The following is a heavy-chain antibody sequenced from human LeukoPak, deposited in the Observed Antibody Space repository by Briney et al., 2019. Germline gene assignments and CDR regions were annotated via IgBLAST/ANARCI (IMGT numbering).Heavy chain of an antibody. V-gene: IGHV4-30-4*01. CDR3: ARGYDSSTWYRFDP. CDR1: GGSISSGDYY. J-gene: IGHJ5*02. CDR2: IYYSGST. D-gene: IGHD6-13*01. Sequence: SETLSLTCTVSGGSISSGDYYWSWIRQPPGKGLEWIGYIYYSGSTYYNPSLKSRVTISVDTSKNQFSLKLSSVTAADTAVYYCARGYDSSTWYRFDPWGQGTLVTVSS.